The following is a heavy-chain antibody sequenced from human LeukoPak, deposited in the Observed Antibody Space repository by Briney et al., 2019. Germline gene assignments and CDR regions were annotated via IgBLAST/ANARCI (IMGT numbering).Heavy chain of an antibody. J-gene: IGHJ4*02. CDR2: MYPGDSDT. CDR1: GYRFTNYW. Sequence: GESLKISCKGSGYRFTNYWIGWVRQMPGKGLEWMGIMYPGDSDTRYSPSFRGQVTISADKSIGTAYLQWSSLKASDTAMYYCAIGGDSSTSCYRCFNYWGQGTLVTVPS. CDR3: AIGGDSSTSCYRCFNY. V-gene: IGHV5-51*01. D-gene: IGHD2-2*02.